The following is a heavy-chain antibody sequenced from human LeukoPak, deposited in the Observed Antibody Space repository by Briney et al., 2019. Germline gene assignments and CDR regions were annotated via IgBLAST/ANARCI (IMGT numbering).Heavy chain of an antibody. J-gene: IGHJ4*02. V-gene: IGHV1-2*02. CDR3: ARDHNPTIHSGSYSLDY. D-gene: IGHD1-26*01. Sequence: ASVKVSCKASGYTFTGYYMHWVRQAPGQGLEWMGWINSNSGGTNYAQKFQGRVTMTRDTSISTAYMELSRLRSDDTAVYYCARDHNPTIHSGSYSLDYWGQGTLVTVSS. CDR2: INSNSGGT. CDR1: GYTFTGYY.